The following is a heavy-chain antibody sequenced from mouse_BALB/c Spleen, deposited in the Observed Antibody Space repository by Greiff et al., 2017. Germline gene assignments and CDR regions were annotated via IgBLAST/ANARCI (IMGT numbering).Heavy chain of an antibody. V-gene: IGHV2-9*02. CDR2: IWAGGST. J-gene: IGHJ4*01. D-gene: IGHD1-1*01. CDR1: GFSLTSYG. CDR3: ARGYYGSSGVMDY. Sequence: VMLVESGPGLVAPSQSLSITCTVSGFSLTSYGVHWVRQPPGKGLEWLGVIWAGGSTNYNSALMSRLSISKDNSKSQVFLKMNSLQTDDTAMYYCARGYYGSSGVMDYWGQGTSVTVSS.